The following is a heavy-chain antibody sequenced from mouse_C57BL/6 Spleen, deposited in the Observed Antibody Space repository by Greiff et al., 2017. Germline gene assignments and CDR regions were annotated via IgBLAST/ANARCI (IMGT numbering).Heavy chain of an antibody. CDR2: IYWDDDK. Sequence: QVTLNVCGPGLLQSSQTLSLTCSFSGFSLSTSGMGVSWIRQPSGKGLEWLAHIYWDDDKRYHPSLKSRLTISKDTSSNQVFLKITSGDTADTATYYCARRDDYGAAWFAYWGQGTLVTVSA. CDR3: ARRDDYGAAWFAY. D-gene: IGHD1-2*01. V-gene: IGHV8-12*01. J-gene: IGHJ3*01. CDR1: GFSLSTSGMG.